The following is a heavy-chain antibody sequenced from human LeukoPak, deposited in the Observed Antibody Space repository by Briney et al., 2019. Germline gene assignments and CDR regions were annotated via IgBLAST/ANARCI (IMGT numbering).Heavy chain of an antibody. CDR2: ISGSGGST. V-gene: IGHV3-23*01. CDR1: GVTFSSFD. Sequence: GGSLRLSCAASGVTFSSFDMSWVRQAPGKGLEWVSAISGSGGSTYYADSVKGRFTISRDNSRNTLYLQMNSLRAEDTALYYCAKTGHSSRWYRIWDYWGQGTLVTVSS. D-gene: IGHD6-19*01. CDR3: AKTGHSSRWYRIWDY. J-gene: IGHJ4*02.